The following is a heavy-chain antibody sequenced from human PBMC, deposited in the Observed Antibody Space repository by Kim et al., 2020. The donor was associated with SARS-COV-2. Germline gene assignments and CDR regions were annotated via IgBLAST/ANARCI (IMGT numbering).Heavy chain of an antibody. CDR3: ARLNGGDWNWLDS. J-gene: IGHJ5*01. V-gene: IGHV1-2*06. CDR2: IHPKLRDS. Sequence: ASVKVSCRTSGYSFTGSAIHWVRQAPGQGLQWLGRIHPKLRDSNFEQTFRGRVSMTWDTSISTAYLELSTLRFDDTAIYYCARLNGGDWNWLDSWGQGTLVIVSS. D-gene: IGHD2-21*02. CDR1: GYSFTGSA.